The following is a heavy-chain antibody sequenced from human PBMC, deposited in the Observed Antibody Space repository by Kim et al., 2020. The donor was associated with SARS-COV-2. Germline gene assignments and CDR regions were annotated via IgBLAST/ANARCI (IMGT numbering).Heavy chain of an antibody. Sequence: GGSLRLSCAASGFTFSSYGMHWVRQAPGKGLEWVAVISYDGSNKYYADSVKGRFTISRDNSKNTLYLQMNSLRAEDTAVYYCARERSWYTAGLDYWGQGTLVTVSS. CDR1: GFTFSSYG. CDR2: ISYDGSNK. CDR3: ARERSWYTAGLDY. J-gene: IGHJ4*02. V-gene: IGHV3-33*05. D-gene: IGHD6-13*01.